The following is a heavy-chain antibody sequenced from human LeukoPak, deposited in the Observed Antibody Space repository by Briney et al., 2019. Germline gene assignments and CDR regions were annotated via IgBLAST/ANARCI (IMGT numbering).Heavy chain of an antibody. CDR2: IKQDGSDK. CDR3: ATVRSGYVFDY. D-gene: IGHD3-3*01. J-gene: IGHJ4*02. CDR1: GSTISTYW. V-gene: IGHV3-7*01. Sequence: PGGSLRLSCAASGSTISTYWMSWVRQAPWKGLEWVANIKQDGSDKYYVDSVKGRFTISRDNAKNSLSLQMNGLRAEDTAVYYCATVRSGYVFDYWGQGTLVTVSS.